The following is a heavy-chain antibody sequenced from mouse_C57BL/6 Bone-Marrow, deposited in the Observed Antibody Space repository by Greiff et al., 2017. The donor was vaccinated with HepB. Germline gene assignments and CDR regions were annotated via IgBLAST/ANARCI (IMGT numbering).Heavy chain of an antibody. V-gene: IGHV5-9-1*02. D-gene: IGHD1-1*01. CDR2: ISSGGDYI. CDR3: TRDWVITTVVAPFYWYFDV. J-gene: IGHJ1*03. CDR1: GFTFSSYA. Sequence: EVKLMESGEGLVKPGGSLKLSCAASGFTFSSYAMSWVRQTPEKRLEWVAYISSGGDYIYYADTVKGRFTISRDNARNNLYLQMSSLKSEDTAMYYCTRDWVITTVVAPFYWYFDVWGTGTTVTVSS.